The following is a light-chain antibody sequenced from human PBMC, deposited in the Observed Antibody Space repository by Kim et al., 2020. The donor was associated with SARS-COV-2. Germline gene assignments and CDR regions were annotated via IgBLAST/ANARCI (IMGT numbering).Light chain of an antibody. CDR2: GAS. CDR3: QQYNNWPPWT. CDR1: QSVSSK. J-gene: IGKJ1*01. Sequence: EIVMTQSPATLSVSPGERATLSCRASQSVSSKLAWYQQKPGQGPRLLIHGASTRATGIPARFSGSGSGTEFTLTISSLQSEDFAVYYCQQYNNWPPWTFGQGTKVDIK. V-gene: IGKV3-15*01.